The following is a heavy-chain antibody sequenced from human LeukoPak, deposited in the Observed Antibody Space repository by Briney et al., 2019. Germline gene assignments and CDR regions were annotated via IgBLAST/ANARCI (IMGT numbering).Heavy chain of an antibody. J-gene: IGHJ4*02. CDR3: ARDWMDTAMEGSYDY. CDR1: GYTFTSYY. V-gene: IGHV1-18*04. Sequence: ASVKVSCKASGYTFTSYYMHWVRQAPGQGLEWMGWISAYNGNTNYAQKLQGRVTMTTDTSTSTAYMELRSLRSNDTAVYYCARDWMDTAMEGSYDYWGQGTLVTVSS. D-gene: IGHD5-18*01. CDR2: ISAYNGNT.